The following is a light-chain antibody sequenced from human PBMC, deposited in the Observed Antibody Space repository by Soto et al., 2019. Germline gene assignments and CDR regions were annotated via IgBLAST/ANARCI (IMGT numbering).Light chain of an antibody. CDR2: SAS. Sequence: IQLTQSPSSLSASVGDTVTITCRASQAIGSYFAWYQQRPGTAPKLLIYSASTLHSGVPSRFSGSGSGTDVTLTISSLQPEDFATYYCQQVDSYPRTFGPGTTVEIK. J-gene: IGKJ3*01. CDR3: QQVDSYPRT. CDR1: QAIGSY. V-gene: IGKV1-9*01.